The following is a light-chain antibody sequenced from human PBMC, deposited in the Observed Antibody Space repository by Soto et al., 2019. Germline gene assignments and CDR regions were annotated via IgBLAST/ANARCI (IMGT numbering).Light chain of an antibody. Sequence: DIHMTQSPSTLSASVGDRVTITSRASQSHTMWLAWYQQKPGKSANLLIYKTSSLESGVPSRFSGSGSGTEFTLTISSLKPDDFATYYCQHWTDYSWTFGQGTKVEVK. V-gene: IGKV1-5*03. CDR2: KTS. CDR1: QSHTMW. CDR3: QHWTDYSWT. J-gene: IGKJ1*01.